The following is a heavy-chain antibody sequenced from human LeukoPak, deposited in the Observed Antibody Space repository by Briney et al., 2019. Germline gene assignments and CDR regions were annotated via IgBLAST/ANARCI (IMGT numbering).Heavy chain of an antibody. V-gene: IGHV3-23*01. CDR3: ARDPGRFLEWSNNWFDP. Sequence: GGSLRLSCAASGFTFSSYAMSWVRQAPGKGLEWVSAISGSGGSTYYADSVKGRFTISRDNSKNTLYLQMNSLRAEDTAVYYCARDPGRFLEWSNNWFDPWGQGTLVTVSS. CDR2: ISGSGGST. CDR1: GFTFSSYA. J-gene: IGHJ5*02. D-gene: IGHD3-3*01.